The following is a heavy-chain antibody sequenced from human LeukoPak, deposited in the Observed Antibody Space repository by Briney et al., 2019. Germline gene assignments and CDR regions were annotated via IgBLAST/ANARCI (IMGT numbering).Heavy chain of an antibody. D-gene: IGHD2-8*01. CDR1: GGSISSGSYY. CDR3: ARDMLGVRGD. J-gene: IGHJ4*02. CDR2: IYTSGST. Sequence: SETLSLTCTVSGGSISSGSYYWSWIRQPAGKGLEWIGRIYTSGSTNYNPSLKSRVTISVDTSKNQFSLKLSSVTAADTAVYYCARDMLGVRGDWGQGTLVTVSS. V-gene: IGHV4-61*02.